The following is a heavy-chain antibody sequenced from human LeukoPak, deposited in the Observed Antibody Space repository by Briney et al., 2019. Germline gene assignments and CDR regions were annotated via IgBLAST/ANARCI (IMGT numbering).Heavy chain of an antibody. CDR1: GGSISSSSYY. J-gene: IGHJ4*02. CDR3: ARGGKQLATYYFDY. Sequence: SETLSLTCTVSGGSISSSSYYWSWIRQPPGKGLEWIGEINHSGSTNYNPSLKSRVTISVDTSKNQFSLKLSSVTAADTAVYYCARGGKQLATYYFDYWGQGTLVTVSS. D-gene: IGHD6-6*01. V-gene: IGHV4-39*07. CDR2: INHSGST.